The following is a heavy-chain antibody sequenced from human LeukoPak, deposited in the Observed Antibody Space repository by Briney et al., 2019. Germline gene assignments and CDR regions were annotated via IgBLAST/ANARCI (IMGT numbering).Heavy chain of an antibody. CDR3: ARIDMSWTDRSFDY. J-gene: IGHJ4*02. CDR1: GGSISSSNYY. CDR2: IHYSETT. V-gene: IGHV4-39*07. D-gene: IGHD1-1*01. Sequence: KASETLSLTCTVSGGSISSSNYYWGWIRQPPGKGLEWIGSIHYSETTYYNPSLKSRVTISVDTSKNQFSLKLSSVTAADTAVYYCARIDMSWTDRSFDYWGQGTLVNVSS.